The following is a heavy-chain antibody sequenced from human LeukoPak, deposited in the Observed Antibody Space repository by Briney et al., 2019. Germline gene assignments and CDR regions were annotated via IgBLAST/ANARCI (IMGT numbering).Heavy chain of an antibody. CDR1: GCSISSSSYY. D-gene: IGHD3-10*01. Sequence: PSETLSLTCTVSGCSISSSSYYWGWIRQPPGKGLEWIGTIYYSGSTYYNPSLKSRVTISVDTSKNQFSLKLSSVTAADTAVYYCARARPTLLWFGELDYWGQGTLVTVSS. CDR2: IYYSGST. CDR3: ARARPTLLWFGELDY. J-gene: IGHJ4*02. V-gene: IGHV4-39*07.